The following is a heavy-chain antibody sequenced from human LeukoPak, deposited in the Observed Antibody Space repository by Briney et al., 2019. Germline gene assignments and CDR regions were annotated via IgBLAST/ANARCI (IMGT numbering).Heavy chain of an antibody. Sequence: PGGSLRLSCAPSGFSFDTSAMSWVRQAPGKGLEWVAAVGGNNAGTFYADSVQGRFTISRDNSNNMLWLHMNSLRAEDTAVYYCAKPKGICSGGTCYMADAFDIWGQGTVVTVS. CDR1: GFSFDTSA. V-gene: IGHV3-23*01. CDR3: AKPKGICSGGTCYMADAFDI. CDR2: VGGNNAGT. J-gene: IGHJ3*02. D-gene: IGHD2-15*01.